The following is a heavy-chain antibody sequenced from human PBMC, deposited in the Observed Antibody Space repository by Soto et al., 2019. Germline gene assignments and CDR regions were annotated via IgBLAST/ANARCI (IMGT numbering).Heavy chain of an antibody. V-gene: IGHV3-23*01. CDR1: GFTFSDYA. D-gene: IGHD3-3*01. J-gene: IGHJ6*02. CDR2: ISGSGGST. CDR3: TTGATSGRYVNYYYGIDV. Sequence: GGSLRLSCVASGFTFSDYAMAWVRQSPGKGLEWVSSISGSGGSTYYADSVKGRFTISRDNSKNTVFLQMNSLRAEDTAVYYCTTGATSGRYVNYYYGIDVWGQGTTVTVSS.